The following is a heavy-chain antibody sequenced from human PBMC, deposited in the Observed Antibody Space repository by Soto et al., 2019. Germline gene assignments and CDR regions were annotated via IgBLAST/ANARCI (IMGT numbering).Heavy chain of an antibody. CDR2: ISYDGSNK. J-gene: IGHJ3*02. Sequence: GGSLRLSCAASGFTFSSYGMHWVRQAPGKGLEWVAVISYDGSNKYYADSVKGRFTISRDNSKNTLYLQMNSLRAEDTAVYYCAKDHGGYDRRDAFDIWGQGTMVTVSS. V-gene: IGHV3-30*18. CDR3: AKDHGGYDRRDAFDI. CDR1: GFTFSSYG. D-gene: IGHD5-12*01.